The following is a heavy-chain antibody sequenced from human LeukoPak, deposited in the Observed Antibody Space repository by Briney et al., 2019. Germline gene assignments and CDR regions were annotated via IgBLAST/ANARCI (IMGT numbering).Heavy chain of an antibody. V-gene: IGHV3-21*01. CDR2: ISSSSSYI. CDR3: ASIGYSSSWYLPPLDY. Sequence: GGSLRLSCAASGFTFSSYSMNWVRQAPGKGLEWVSSISSSSSYIYYADSVKGRFTISRDNAKNSLYLQMNSLRAEDTAVYYCASIGYSSSWYLPPLDYWGQGTLVTVSS. D-gene: IGHD6-13*01. J-gene: IGHJ4*02. CDR1: GFTFSSYS.